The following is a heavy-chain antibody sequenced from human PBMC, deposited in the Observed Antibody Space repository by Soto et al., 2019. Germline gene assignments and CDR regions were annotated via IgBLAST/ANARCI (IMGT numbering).Heavy chain of an antibody. CDR3: ARGRAIYGEWDYYDS. D-gene: IGHD1-26*01. CDR1: GGSMSGHY. Sequence: PSETLSLTCNASGGSMSGHYWTWIRQSPGRGLQWLGFISDNGKTNSDASLKGRLTVSLDKSKNQFSLRLTSVTPADTALYYCARGRAIYGEWDYYDSWGQGALVTVSS. V-gene: IGHV4-59*11. J-gene: IGHJ4*02. CDR2: ISDNGKT.